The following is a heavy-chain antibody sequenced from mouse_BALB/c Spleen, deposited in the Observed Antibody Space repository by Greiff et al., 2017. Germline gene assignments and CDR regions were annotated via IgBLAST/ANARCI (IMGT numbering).Heavy chain of an antibody. V-gene: IGHV1S29*02. CDR2: IYPYNGGT. CDR3: ARDPLEYGNFFDY. D-gene: IGHD2-10*02. CDR1: GYTFTDYN. Sequence: VHVKQSGPELVKPGASVKISCKASGYTFTDYNMHWVKQSHGKSLEWIGYIYPYNGGTGYNQKFKSKATLTVDNSSSTAYMELRSLTSEDSAVYYCARDPLEYGNFFDYWGQGTTLTVSS. J-gene: IGHJ2*01.